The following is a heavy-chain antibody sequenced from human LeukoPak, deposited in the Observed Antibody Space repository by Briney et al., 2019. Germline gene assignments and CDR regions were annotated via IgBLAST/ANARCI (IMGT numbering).Heavy chain of an antibody. V-gene: IGHV3-23*01. CDR3: EKEYRGGWPFDY. D-gene: IGHD6-19*01. CDR2: ISGSGGTT. CDR1: GVTFSTYA. Sequence: PGGSLRLSCAASGVTFSTYAMSWVRQAPGKGLEWVSGISGSGGTTYYADSVKGRFTIFRDNSNNMLYLQMNSLRAEDTAVYYCEKEYRGGWPFDYWGQGTLVTVSS. J-gene: IGHJ4*02.